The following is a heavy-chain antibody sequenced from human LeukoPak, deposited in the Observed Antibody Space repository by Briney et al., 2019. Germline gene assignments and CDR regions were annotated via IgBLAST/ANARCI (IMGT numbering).Heavy chain of an antibody. V-gene: IGHV4-34*01. CDR3: ARARAHLKDYYDSSGYYYFDY. Sequence: SETLSLTCAVYGGSFSGYYWSWIRQPPGEGLEWIGEINHSGSTNYNPSLKSRVTLSEDTSKNQFSMKLTSVTAAQTAVYYCARARAHLKDYYDSSGYYYFDYWGQGTLVTVSS. J-gene: IGHJ4*02. D-gene: IGHD3-22*01. CDR1: GGSFSGYY. CDR2: INHSGST.